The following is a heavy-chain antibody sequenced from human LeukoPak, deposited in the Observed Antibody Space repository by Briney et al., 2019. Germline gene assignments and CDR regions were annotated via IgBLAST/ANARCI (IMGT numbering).Heavy chain of an antibody. V-gene: IGHV4-4*07. CDR3: ARVRGRGYSGYVRAFDI. D-gene: IGHD5-12*01. Sequence: SETLSLTCTVSGGSISSYYWSWIRQPAGKGLEWIGRIYTSGSTNYNPSLKSRVTMSVDTSKNQFSLKLSSVTAADTAVYYCARVRGRGYSGYVRAFDIWGQGTMVTVSS. CDR1: GGSISSYY. J-gene: IGHJ3*02. CDR2: IYTSGST.